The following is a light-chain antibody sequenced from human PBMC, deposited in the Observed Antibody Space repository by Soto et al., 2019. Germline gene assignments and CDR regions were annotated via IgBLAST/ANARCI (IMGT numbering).Light chain of an antibody. V-gene: IGLV1-44*01. CDR1: GSSIGTNT. J-gene: IGLJ2*01. CDR3: AAWDGSLNNVL. CDR2: GDN. Sequence: QPVLTQPPSASGTPGQRVTISCSGSGSSIGTNTVNWYRQLPGTAPKLLIYGDNQRPSGVPDRFSGSKSGTSASLAISGLQSEDEAEYYCAAWDGSLNNVLFRGGTQLTVL.